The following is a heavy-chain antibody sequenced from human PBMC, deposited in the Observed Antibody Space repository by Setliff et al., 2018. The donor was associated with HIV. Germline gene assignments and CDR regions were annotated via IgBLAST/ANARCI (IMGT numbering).Heavy chain of an antibody. CDR1: GFSFSNYA. CDR2: IYNSAST. Sequence: SETLSLSCAVAGFSFSNYAMTWIRQPPGKGLEWIGYIYNSASTSYNPSLKSRVTISVDTSKNQFSLKLSSVTAADTAVYYCARHSPSDYWGQGTLVTVSS. V-gene: IGHV4-59*08. J-gene: IGHJ4*02. CDR3: ARHSPSDY.